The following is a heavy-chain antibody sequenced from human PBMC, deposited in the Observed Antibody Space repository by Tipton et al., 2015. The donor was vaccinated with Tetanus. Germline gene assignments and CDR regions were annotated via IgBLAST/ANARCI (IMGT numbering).Heavy chain of an antibody. Sequence: SLRLSCSASGFTFSSYAMHWVRQAPGKGLEYVSAISSNGGSTYYADSVKGRFTISRDNSKNTLYLQMSSLRAEDTAVYYCVKGYDFWSGYYFDYWGQGTLVTVSS. CDR3: VKGYDFWSGYYFDY. CDR1: GFTFSSYA. V-gene: IGHV3-64D*08. CDR2: ISSNGGST. D-gene: IGHD3-3*01. J-gene: IGHJ4*02.